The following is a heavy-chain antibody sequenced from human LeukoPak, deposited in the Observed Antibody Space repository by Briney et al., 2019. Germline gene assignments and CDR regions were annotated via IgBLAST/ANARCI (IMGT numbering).Heavy chain of an antibody. D-gene: IGHD6-13*01. CDR1: GFTFSRYT. V-gene: IGHV3-21*01. Sequence: PGGSLRLSCAASGFTFSRYTMNWVRQAPGKGLEWVSVFSSSGSTHYADSVKGRFTISRDNAKNTLYLQMNSLRAEDTAVYYCARYISGAGDYWGQGTLVTVSS. CDR2: FSSSGST. CDR3: ARYISGAGDY. J-gene: IGHJ4*02.